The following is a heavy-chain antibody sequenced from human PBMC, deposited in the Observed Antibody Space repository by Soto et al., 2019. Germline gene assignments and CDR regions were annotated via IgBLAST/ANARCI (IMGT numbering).Heavy chain of an antibody. D-gene: IGHD3-9*01. CDR2: ISGHNGKT. V-gene: IGHV1-18*04. Sequence: QVHLVQSASEAKKPGASVKLSCTAAGYTFTTYGFSWLRQAPGQGLEWMGWISGHNGKTKYAQSLQGRITMTTDTSTRTAYMELRSLRSDDTAVYYCARDRGYLHDSTGYVDHWGQGALVTVSS. J-gene: IGHJ4*02. CDR1: GYTFTTYG. CDR3: ARDRGYLHDSTGYVDH.